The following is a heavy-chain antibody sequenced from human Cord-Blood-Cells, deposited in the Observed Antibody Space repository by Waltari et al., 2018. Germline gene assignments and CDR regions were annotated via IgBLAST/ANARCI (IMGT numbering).Heavy chain of an antibody. Sequence: QVQLVQSGAEVKKPGASVKVSCKASGYTFTGYYMHWVRQAPRQGLEWMGWINPNSGGTNYAQKFQGWVTMTRDTSISTAYMELSRLRSDDTAVYYCARTPMVRGVMGSAFDIWGQGTMVTVSS. CDR3: ARTPMVRGVMGSAFDI. CDR1: GYTFTGYY. CDR2: INPNSGGT. J-gene: IGHJ3*02. V-gene: IGHV1-2*04. D-gene: IGHD3-10*01.